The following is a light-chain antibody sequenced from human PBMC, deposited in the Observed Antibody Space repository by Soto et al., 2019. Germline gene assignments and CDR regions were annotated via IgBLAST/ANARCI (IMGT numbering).Light chain of an antibody. Sequence: EIVLTQSPGSLSLSPGQRATLSCRASQSVDSTFFAWYQKKPGQAPRLLIYGAFKRDTGVPDRFSGRGSGTDFTLTISRLEPEDLAVYYCQQYMSSVTFGHGTKVEI. CDR2: GAF. CDR3: QQYMSSVT. CDR1: QSVDSTF. J-gene: IGKJ1*01. V-gene: IGKV3-20*01.